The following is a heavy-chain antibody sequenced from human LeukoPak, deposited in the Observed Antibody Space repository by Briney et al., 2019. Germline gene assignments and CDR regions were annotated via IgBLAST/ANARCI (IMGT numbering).Heavy chain of an antibody. CDR1: GYWFNEYW. CDR2: IFPRDSDT. Sequence: GESLKISCKGSGYWFNEYWIGWVRQVPGKGLEWLGIIFPRDSDTRYNPSFQGQVTISVDRSINTAYLQCSNLKASDAAMYYCARAGWQWLAPLHFDNWGQGTLVTASS. V-gene: IGHV5-51*01. CDR3: ARAGWQWLAPLHFDN. D-gene: IGHD6-19*01. J-gene: IGHJ4*02.